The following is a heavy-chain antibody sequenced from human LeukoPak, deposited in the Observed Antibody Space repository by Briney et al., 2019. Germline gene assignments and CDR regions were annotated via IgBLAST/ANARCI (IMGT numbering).Heavy chain of an antibody. V-gene: IGHV3-30-3*01. J-gene: IGHJ4*02. D-gene: IGHD5-18*01. CDR2: ISYDGSNK. CDR1: GFTFSSYA. Sequence: GGSLSLSFAASGFTFSSYAMHWVRQAPGKGLEWVAVISYDGSNKYYADSVKGRFTISRDNSKNTLYLQMNSLRAEDTAVYYCAKADVDGYSYGLNYFDYWGQGTLVTVSS. CDR3: AKADVDGYSYGLNYFDY.